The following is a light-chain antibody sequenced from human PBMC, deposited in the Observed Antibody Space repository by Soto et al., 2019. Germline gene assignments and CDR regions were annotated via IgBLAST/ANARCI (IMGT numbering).Light chain of an antibody. CDR1: SSDVGGYNY. V-gene: IGLV2-14*01. Sequence: QSALTQPASVSGSPGQSITISCTGTSSDVGGYNYVSWYQQHPGKAPKLMIYDVSNRPSGVSNRFSGSKSGNTASLTISGIQSEDEADYCCSSYTCSTTLYVFGTGTKVTVL. CDR2: DVS. CDR3: SSYTCSTTLYV. J-gene: IGLJ1*01.